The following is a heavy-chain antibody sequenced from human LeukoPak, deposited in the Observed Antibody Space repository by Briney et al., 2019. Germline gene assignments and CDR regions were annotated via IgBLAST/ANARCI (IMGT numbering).Heavy chain of an antibody. CDR2: IYPGDSDT. Sequence: GESLKISCKASGYSFATHWIAWVRQMPGEGLEWMGIIYPGDSDTRYSPSFEGQVTVSADKSITTAYLQWSSLKASDTAMYYCARRYYGDYLDFFDYWGQGTLVTVSS. CDR1: GYSFATHW. D-gene: IGHD4-17*01. V-gene: IGHV5-51*01. J-gene: IGHJ4*01. CDR3: ARRYYGDYLDFFDY.